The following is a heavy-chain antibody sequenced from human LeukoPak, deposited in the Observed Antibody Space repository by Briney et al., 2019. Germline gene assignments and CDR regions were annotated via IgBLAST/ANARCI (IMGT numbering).Heavy chain of an antibody. V-gene: IGHV3-23*01. CDR1: GFTFSSYA. CDR2: ISGSGGST. CDR3: AKDQSSVVAATFYYYYGMDL. J-gene: IGHJ6*02. D-gene: IGHD2-15*01. Sequence: GGSLRLSCAASGFTFSSYAMSWVRQAPGKGLEWVSAISGSGGSTYYADSVKGRFTISRDNSKNTLYLQMNSLRAEDTAVYYCAKDQSSVVAATFYYYYGMDLWGQGTTVTVSS.